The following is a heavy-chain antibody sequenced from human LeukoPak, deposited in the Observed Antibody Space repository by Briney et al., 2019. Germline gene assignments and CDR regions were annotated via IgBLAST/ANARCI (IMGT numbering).Heavy chain of an antibody. J-gene: IGHJ4*02. Sequence: GGSLRLSCAASGFTFSSYLMSWVRQAPGKGLEWVANIKEDGSEKNYVDSVKGRFTISRDNAKNSLYLQMNSLRAEDTAVYYCARGGGRHVEYWGQGNLVTVSS. CDR2: IKEDGSEK. CDR1: GFTFSSYL. CDR3: ARGGGRHVEY. V-gene: IGHV3-7*05. D-gene: IGHD2/OR15-2a*01.